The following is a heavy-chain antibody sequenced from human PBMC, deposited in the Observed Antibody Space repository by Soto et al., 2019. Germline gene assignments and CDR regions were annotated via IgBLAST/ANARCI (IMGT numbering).Heavy chain of an antibody. CDR2: IIPIFGTA. D-gene: IGHD4-4*01. CDR3: ASYTVTHDIDY. Sequence: SVKVSCKASGGTFTNYAFSWARQAPGQGLEWMGGIIPIFGTANYAQKFQGRVTITADESTSTAYMELSSLRSEDTAVYYCASYTVTHDIDYWGQGTRVTFSS. J-gene: IGHJ4*02. V-gene: IGHV1-69*13. CDR1: GGTFTNYA.